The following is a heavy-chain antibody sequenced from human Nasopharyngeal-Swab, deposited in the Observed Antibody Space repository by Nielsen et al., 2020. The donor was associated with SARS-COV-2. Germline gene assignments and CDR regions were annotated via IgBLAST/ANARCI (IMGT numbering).Heavy chain of an antibody. CDR2: ISWNSGSI. J-gene: IGHJ3*02. V-gene: IGHV3-9*01. D-gene: IGHD3-10*01. Sequence: WIRQPPGKGLEWVSGISWNSGSIGYADSVKGRFTISRGNAKNSLYLQMNSLRAEDTALYYCAKGRSGSYDAFDIWGQGTMVTVSS. CDR3: AKGRSGSYDAFDI.